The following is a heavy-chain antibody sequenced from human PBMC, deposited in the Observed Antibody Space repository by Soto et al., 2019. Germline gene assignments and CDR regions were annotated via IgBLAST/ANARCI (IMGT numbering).Heavy chain of an antibody. Sequence: QVQLVESGGGVVQPGRSLRLSCAASGLTFSSYAMHWVRQAPGKGLEWVAVISYDGSNKYYSDSVKGRFTISRDNSKNTLYLQMNSLRAEDTAVYYCARDILRLYSYVTSYGMYVWGQGTKVTVSS. CDR3: ARDILRLYSYVTSYGMYV. D-gene: IGHD5-18*01. CDR1: GLTFSSYA. CDR2: ISYDGSNK. V-gene: IGHV3-30-3*01. J-gene: IGHJ6*02.